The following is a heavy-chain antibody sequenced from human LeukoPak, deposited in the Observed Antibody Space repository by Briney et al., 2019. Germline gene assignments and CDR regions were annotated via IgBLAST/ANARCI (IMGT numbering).Heavy chain of an antibody. Sequence: SQTLSLTCAVYGGAFSGYYWSWIRQPPGKGLEWIGGINHSGMTNYNPSRKCRVTISVDTSKDQFSLKLSSVTAAATAVYYCASPRSYDSSGYYFDYWGQGTLVTVSS. D-gene: IGHD3-22*01. CDR1: GGAFSGYY. V-gene: IGHV4-34*01. CDR3: ASPRSYDSSGYYFDY. CDR2: INHSGMT. J-gene: IGHJ4*02.